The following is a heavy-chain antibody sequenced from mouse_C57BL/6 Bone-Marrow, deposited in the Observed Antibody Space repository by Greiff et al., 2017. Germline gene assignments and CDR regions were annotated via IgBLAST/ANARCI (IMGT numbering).Heavy chain of an antibody. J-gene: IGHJ1*03. CDR1: GYTFTTYP. Sequence: QVQLQQSGAELVKPGASVKMSCKASGYTFTTYPIEWMKQNHGKSLEWIGNFHPYNDDPTYNEKFKGKATLTVEKSSSPVYLALRRLTSDDSAVYDCARRPKRGSFGYFDVWGTGTTVTVSS. V-gene: IGHV1-47*01. D-gene: IGHD1-3*01. CDR2: FHPYNDDP. CDR3: ARRPKRGSFGYFDV.